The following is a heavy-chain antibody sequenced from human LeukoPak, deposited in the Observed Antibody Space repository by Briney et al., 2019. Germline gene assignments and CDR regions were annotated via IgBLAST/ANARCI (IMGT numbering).Heavy chain of an antibody. Sequence: ASVKVSCKASGYTFTSYYMHWVRRAPGQGLEWMGIINPSGGSTSYAQKFQGRVTMTRDTSTSTVYMELSSLRSEDTAVYYCARDPRWYQGFDYWGQGTLVTVSS. V-gene: IGHV1-46*01. D-gene: IGHD6-13*01. CDR1: GYTFTSYY. J-gene: IGHJ4*02. CDR3: ARDPRWYQGFDY. CDR2: INPSGGST.